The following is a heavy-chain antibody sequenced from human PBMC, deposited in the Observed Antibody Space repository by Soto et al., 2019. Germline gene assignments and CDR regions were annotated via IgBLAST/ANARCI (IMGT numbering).Heavy chain of an antibody. CDR1: GITYTTYA. J-gene: IGHJ5*02. CDR3: ARAISGYVT. D-gene: IGHD5-12*01. CDR2: INTGNGNT. Sequence: QVQVVQSGAEVKKPGASVNVSCKASGITYTTYAIHWVRQAPGQGLEWMGWINTGNGNTRYSQRFQGRVTLTTDTSARTAYMDLSSLTSEDTAVYYCARAISGYVTWGQGTLITVSS. V-gene: IGHV1-3*04.